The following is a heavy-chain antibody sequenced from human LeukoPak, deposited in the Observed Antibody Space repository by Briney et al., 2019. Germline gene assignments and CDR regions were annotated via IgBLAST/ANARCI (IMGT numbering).Heavy chain of an antibody. CDR3: ARFGDPSTTLDY. D-gene: IGHD3-16*01. CDR1: GFPFNRHW. V-gene: IGHV3-7*01. Sequence: GGSLSLSCAASGFPFNRHWMSWVRQSPGKGLEWVAHIRQDGNWRHHEVSVEGRFTIPRDNAKNALYLQMNSLRVEDTAVYYCARFGDPSTTLDYWGQGTRVTVSS. J-gene: IGHJ4*02. CDR2: IRQDGNWR.